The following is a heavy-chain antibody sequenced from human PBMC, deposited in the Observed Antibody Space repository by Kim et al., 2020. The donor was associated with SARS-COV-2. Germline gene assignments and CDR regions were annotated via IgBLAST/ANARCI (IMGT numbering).Heavy chain of an antibody. CDR2: ISSSGSTI. V-gene: IGHV3-11*01. CDR1: GFTFSDYY. J-gene: IGHJ5*02. Sequence: GGSLRLSCAASGFTFSDYYMSWIRQAPGKALEWVSYISSSGSTIYYADSVKGRFTISRDNAKNSLYLQMNSLRAEDTAVYYCARNPEDYDILTGPGVTWFDPWGQGTLVTVSS. CDR3: ARNPEDYDILTGPGVTWFDP. D-gene: IGHD3-9*01.